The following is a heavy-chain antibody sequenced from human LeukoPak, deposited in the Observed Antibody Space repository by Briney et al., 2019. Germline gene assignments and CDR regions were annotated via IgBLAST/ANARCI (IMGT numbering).Heavy chain of an antibody. CDR2: ISGNGGST. V-gene: IGHV3-64D*06. CDR1: GFTFDTFV. CDR3: VNQISGWVY. J-gene: IGHJ4*02. Sequence: GGSLRLSCSASGFTFDTFVMHWVRQGPGKGLEYVSGISGNGGSTYNADFVKGRFTISRDNSKNTLFLQMTSLRAEDTAVYYCVNQISGWVYWGQGTLVTVSS. D-gene: IGHD6-19*01.